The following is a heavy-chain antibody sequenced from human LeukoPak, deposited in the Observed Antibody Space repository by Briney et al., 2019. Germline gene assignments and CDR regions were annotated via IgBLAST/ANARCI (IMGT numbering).Heavy chain of an antibody. V-gene: IGHV4-39*07. CDR2: IYYSGST. J-gene: IGHJ3*02. D-gene: IGHD1-26*01. CDR3: ARDLDMYSGSYYRHPDAFDI. CDR1: GGSISSSSYY. Sequence: SETLSLTCTVSGGSISSSSYYWGWIRQPPGKGLEWIGSIYYSGSTYYNPSLKSRVTISVDTSKNQFSLKLSSVTAADTAVYYCARDLDMYSGSYYRHPDAFDIWGQGTMVTVSS.